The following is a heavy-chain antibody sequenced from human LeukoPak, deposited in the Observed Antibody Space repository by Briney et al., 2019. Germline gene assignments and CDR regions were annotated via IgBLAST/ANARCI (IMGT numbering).Heavy chain of an antibody. D-gene: IGHD5-24*01. V-gene: IGHV3-7*03. Sequence: SGGSLRLSCAASGFTFSTFWMHWVRQAPGKGLEWVANIKQDGSERYYVDSVKGRFTISRDNAKNSLYLQMNSLRAEDTAVYYCGSVEMAKIFYWGQGTLVTVSS. CDR3: GSVEMAKIFY. CDR1: GFTFSTFW. CDR2: IKQDGSER. J-gene: IGHJ4*02.